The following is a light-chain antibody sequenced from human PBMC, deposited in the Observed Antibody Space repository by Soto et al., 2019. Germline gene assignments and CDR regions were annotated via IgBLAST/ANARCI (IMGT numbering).Light chain of an antibody. CDR2: DAS. Sequence: DIQMTQSPSSLSASVGDRVTITCRASQSISSKLNWYQQRPGKVPNLLIYDASSLQSGVPSRFSGSGSGTDFTLTISSLQPEDFATYYCQQSYRSPPTFGQGTKVAIK. V-gene: IGKV1-39*01. J-gene: IGKJ1*01. CDR3: QQSYRSPPT. CDR1: QSISSK.